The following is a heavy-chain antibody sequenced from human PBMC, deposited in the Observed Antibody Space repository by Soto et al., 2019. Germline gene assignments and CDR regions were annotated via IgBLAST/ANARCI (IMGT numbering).Heavy chain of an antibody. J-gene: IGHJ3*02. CDR3: TTDLVVGATADAFDI. CDR1: GFTFSNAW. Sequence: VQLVESGGGLVKPGGSLRLSCAASGFTFSNAWMNWVRQAPGKGLEWVGRIKSKTDGGTTDYAAPVKGRFTISRDDSKNTLYLQMNSLKSADTAVYYCTTDLVVGATADAFDIWGQGTMVTVSS. D-gene: IGHD1-26*01. CDR2: IKSKTDGGTT. V-gene: IGHV3-15*07.